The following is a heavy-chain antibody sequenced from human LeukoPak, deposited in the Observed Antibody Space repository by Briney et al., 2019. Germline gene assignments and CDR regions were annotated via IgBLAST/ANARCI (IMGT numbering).Heavy chain of an antibody. V-gene: IGHV3-21*01. CDR1: GYPFSSYN. CDR3: ARDIWVTNNWFDP. Sequence: GGSLRLSCAVSGYPFSSYNMNWVRQAPGEGLEWVASITTSGTYIYYADSVRGRFTISRDNAKSSLYLQMNSLTVEDTAVYYCARDIWVTNNWFDPXXXXXXVXVSS. CDR2: ITTSGTYI. D-gene: IGHD3-10*01. J-gene: IGHJ5*02.